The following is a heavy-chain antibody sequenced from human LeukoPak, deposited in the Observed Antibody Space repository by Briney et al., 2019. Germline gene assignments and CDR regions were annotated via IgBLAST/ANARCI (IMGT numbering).Heavy chain of an antibody. CDR2: TYYRSKWYN. V-gene: IGHV6-1*01. D-gene: IGHD3-9*01. J-gene: IGHJ3*02. CDR3: ARRPVLRYFDWLLLADAFDI. Sequence: SQTLSLACAISGDSVSSNSAAWNWIRQSPSRGLEWLGRTYYRSKWYNDYAVSVKSRITINPDTSKNQFSLKLSSVTAADTAVYYCARRPVLRYFDWLLLADAFDIWGQGTMVTVSS. CDR1: GDSVSSNSAA.